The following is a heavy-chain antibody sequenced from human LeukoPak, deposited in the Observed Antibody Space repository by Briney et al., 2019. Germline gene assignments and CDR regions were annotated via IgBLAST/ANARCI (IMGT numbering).Heavy chain of an antibody. Sequence: GASVTVSFTASGYTFSGYYMHWVRQAPGQGLEWMGWINPNSGGTNYAQRFQGRVTMTRDTSISTAYMEVSRLRSDDTAVYYCARVTGYYYESTGYYHHAFDLWGQGTMVTVSS. V-gene: IGHV1-2*02. CDR3: ARVTGYYYESTGYYHHAFDL. D-gene: IGHD3-22*01. J-gene: IGHJ3*01. CDR1: GYTFSGYY. CDR2: INPNSGGT.